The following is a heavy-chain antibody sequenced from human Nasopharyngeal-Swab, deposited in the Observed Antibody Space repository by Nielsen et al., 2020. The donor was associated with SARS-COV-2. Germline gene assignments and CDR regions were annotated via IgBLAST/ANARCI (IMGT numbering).Heavy chain of an antibody. Sequence: GESLKISCAASGFTFSNYGMHWVRQAPGKGLEWVAVIWYDGSNKYYADSVKGRFTISRDNAKNSLYLQMNSLRAEDTAVYYCARALTLRNYYYGMDVWGQGTTVTVSS. CDR1: GFTFSNYG. D-gene: IGHD2/OR15-2a*01. V-gene: IGHV3-33*01. J-gene: IGHJ6*01. CDR2: IWYDGSNK. CDR3: ARALTLRNYYYGMDV.